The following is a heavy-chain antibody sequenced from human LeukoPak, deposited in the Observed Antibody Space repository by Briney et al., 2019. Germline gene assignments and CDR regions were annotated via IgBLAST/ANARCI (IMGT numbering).Heavy chain of an antibody. D-gene: IGHD6-19*01. J-gene: IGHJ3*02. Sequence: GGSLRLSCAASGFTVSSNFISWVRQAPGKGLEWVSVIYTGGNTYYADSVKGRFTFSRDNSKNTVYLQVISLRAEDTAVYYCARGTHTGWYGDMWGQGTMVTVSS. CDR1: GFTVSSNF. CDR3: ARGTHTGWYGDM. CDR2: IYTGGNT. V-gene: IGHV3-66*01.